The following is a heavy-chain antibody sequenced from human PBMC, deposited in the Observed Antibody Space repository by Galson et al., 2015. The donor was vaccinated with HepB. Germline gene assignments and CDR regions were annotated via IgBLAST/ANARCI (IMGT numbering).Heavy chain of an antibody. V-gene: IGHV1-46*01. CDR1: GYTFTSYY. D-gene: IGHD1-26*01. CDR3: ARTGGSYYGETNINRRNWFDP. Sequence: SVKVSCKASGYTFTSYYMHWVRQAPGQGLEWVGIINPSGGSTSYAQKFQGRVTMTRDTSTSTVYMELSSLRSEDTAVYYCARTGGSYYGETNINRRNWFDPWGQGTLVTVSS. CDR2: INPSGGST. J-gene: IGHJ5*02.